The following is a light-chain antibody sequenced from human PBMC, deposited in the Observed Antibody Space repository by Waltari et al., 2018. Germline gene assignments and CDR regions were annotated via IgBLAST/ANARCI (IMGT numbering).Light chain of an antibody. Sequence: SYVLTQPPSASVAPGKTATIACGGNKVGGKSVQWYQQKPGQGPVLVVHDDNARPSGIPDRFSGSNSGDTATLTISRVEVGDEADYYCQVWASSPETVVFGGGTKLTVL. J-gene: IGLJ2*01. CDR1: KVGGKS. V-gene: IGLV3-21*01. CDR2: DDN. CDR3: QVWASSPETVV.